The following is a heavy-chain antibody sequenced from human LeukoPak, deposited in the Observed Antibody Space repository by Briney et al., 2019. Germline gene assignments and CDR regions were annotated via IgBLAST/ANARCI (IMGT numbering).Heavy chain of an antibody. J-gene: IGHJ4*02. CDR1: GFTFSDHY. CDR3: ARAGRYCSGGSCFLLGY. CDR2: ISSSGSTI. Sequence: PGGSLRLSCAASGFTFSDHYMSWIRQAPGKGLEWVSYISSSGSTIYYADSVKGRFTISRDNAKNSLYLQMNSLGAEDTAVYYCARAGRYCSGGSCFLLGYWGQGTLVTVSS. V-gene: IGHV3-11*04. D-gene: IGHD2-15*01.